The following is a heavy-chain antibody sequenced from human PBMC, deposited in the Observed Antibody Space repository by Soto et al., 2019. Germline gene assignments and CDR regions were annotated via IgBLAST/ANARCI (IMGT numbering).Heavy chain of an antibody. V-gene: IGHV1-18*01. CDR1: GYTLTSYG. D-gene: IGHD6-19*01. CDR3: ARNIAEAGTWFDY. CDR2: SSAYNGNT. Sequence: GASVKLSCTDSGYTLTSYGISWVRQAPGQGLEWMGWSSAYNGNTNYAQKLQGRVTMTTDTSKRTAYMELRSLRYDDTPVYYCARNIAEAGTWFDYWGQGNLVTVSS. J-gene: IGHJ4*02.